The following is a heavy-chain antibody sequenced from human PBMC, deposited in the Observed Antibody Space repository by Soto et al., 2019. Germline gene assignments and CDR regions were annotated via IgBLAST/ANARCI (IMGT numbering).Heavy chain of an antibody. Sequence: SETLSLTCAVSGYSISSGYYWGWLRQPPGKGLEWIGSIYHGGSTYYNPSLNSRVTISIDRSKNQFSLNLTSVTAADTAVYYCARGLGFCISTSCYRYFDSWGQGTLVTVSS. CDR1: GYSISSGYY. CDR3: ARGLGFCISTSCYRYFDS. J-gene: IGHJ4*02. V-gene: IGHV4-38-2*01. D-gene: IGHD2-2*01. CDR2: IYHGGST.